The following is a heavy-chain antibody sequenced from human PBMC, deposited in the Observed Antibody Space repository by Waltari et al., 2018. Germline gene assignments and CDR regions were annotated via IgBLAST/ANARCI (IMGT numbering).Heavy chain of an antibody. CDR2: IKQDGSEK. J-gene: IGHJ6*02. CDR3: ARVLATDYYYGMDV. V-gene: IGHV3-7*03. D-gene: IGHD2-15*01. Sequence: EVQLVESGGGLVQPGGSLRLSCAASGFTFSSYWMSWVRQAPGKGLEWVANIKQDGSEKYYVDSVKGRFTISRDNAKNSLYLQMNSLRAEDTAVYYCARVLATDYYYGMDVWGQGTTVTVSS. CDR1: GFTFSSYW.